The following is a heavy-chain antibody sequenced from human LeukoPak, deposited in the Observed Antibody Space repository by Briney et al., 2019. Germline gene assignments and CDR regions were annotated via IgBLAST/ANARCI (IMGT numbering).Heavy chain of an antibody. CDR3: ARGRRDGYNSFFDY. CDR1: GGSFSGYY. Sequence: PSETLSLTCAVYGGSFSGYYWSWIRQPPGKGLEWIGEINHSGSTNYNPSLKSRVTISVDTSKNQFSLKLSSVTAADTAVYYCARGRRDGYNSFFDYWGQGTLVTVSS. J-gene: IGHJ4*02. CDR2: INHSGST. D-gene: IGHD5-24*01. V-gene: IGHV4-34*01.